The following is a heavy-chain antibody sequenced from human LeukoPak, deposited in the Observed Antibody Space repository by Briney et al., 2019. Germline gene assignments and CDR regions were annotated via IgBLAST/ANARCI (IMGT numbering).Heavy chain of an antibody. CDR3: ARGGTTVVTHEYYYYMDV. D-gene: IGHD4-23*01. J-gene: IGHJ6*03. CDR2: IYYSGST. Sequence: SETLSLTCTVSGGSISSGGYYWSWIRQHPGKGLEWIGYIYYSGSTYYNPSLKSRVTISVDTSKNQFSLKLSSVTAADTAVYYCARGGTTVVTHEYYYYMDVWGKGTTVTVSS. V-gene: IGHV4-31*03. CDR1: GGSISSGGYY.